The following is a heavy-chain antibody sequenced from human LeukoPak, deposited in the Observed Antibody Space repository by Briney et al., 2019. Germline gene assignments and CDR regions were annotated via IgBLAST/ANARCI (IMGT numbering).Heavy chain of an antibody. V-gene: IGHV3-7*03. D-gene: IGHD5-18*01. Sequence: GGSLRLSCAASGFIFTNYFMSWVRQAPGKGLEWVASIKHDGSEKYYVDSVRGRFTISRDNSKNTLYLQMNTLRAEDTAVYYCARGYSYGSDWGQGTLVTVSS. CDR1: GFIFTNYF. CDR2: IKHDGSEK. J-gene: IGHJ4*02. CDR3: ARGYSYGSD.